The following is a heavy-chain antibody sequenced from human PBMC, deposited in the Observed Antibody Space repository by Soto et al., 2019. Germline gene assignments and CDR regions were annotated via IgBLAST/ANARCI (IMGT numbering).Heavy chain of an antibody. Sequence: SETLSLTCTVSGGSVSSRSYYWSWIRQPPGKGLEWIGEINHSGSTNYNPSLKSRVTISVDTSKNQFSLKLSSVTAADTAVYYCARFRPITMIVVVGRIGAFDIWGQGTMVTVSS. V-gene: IGHV4-39*07. CDR2: INHSGST. J-gene: IGHJ3*02. D-gene: IGHD3-22*01. CDR1: GGSVSSRSYY. CDR3: ARFRPITMIVVVGRIGAFDI.